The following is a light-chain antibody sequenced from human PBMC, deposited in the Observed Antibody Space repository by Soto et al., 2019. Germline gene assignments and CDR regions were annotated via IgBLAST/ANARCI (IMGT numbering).Light chain of an antibody. J-gene: IGKJ1*01. Sequence: IQLTQSPSSLSASVGDRVTITCRASQGISDYLAWYQQKPGKARNLLIYTASTLQTGVPSRFSGYGSWTDFTLIISSLQPEDFATYYCQQLNSFPLTFGQGTKVDIK. CDR1: QGISDY. V-gene: IGKV1-9*01. CDR2: TAS. CDR3: QQLNSFPLT.